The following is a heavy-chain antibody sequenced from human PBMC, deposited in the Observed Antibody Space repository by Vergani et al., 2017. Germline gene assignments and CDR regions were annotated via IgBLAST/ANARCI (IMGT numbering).Heavy chain of an antibody. CDR3: TTAWGLYYLHGEYFQY. D-gene: IGHD3-10*01. J-gene: IGHJ1*01. V-gene: IGHV3-23*01. Sequence: EVQLLASGGGLVQPGGSRRLSCAGAGFTFDTYTMAYVRQAPGKGLEWVATISSGGGDIFYADSVKGRFTISRENSKNTLFLQMNSLKDEDTAVYYCTTAWGLYYLHGEYFQYWGRGTLVSVSS. CDR2: ISSGGGDI. CDR1: GFTFDTYT.